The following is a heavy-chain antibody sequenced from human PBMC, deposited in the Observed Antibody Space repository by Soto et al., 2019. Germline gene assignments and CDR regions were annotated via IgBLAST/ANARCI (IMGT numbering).Heavy chain of an antibody. D-gene: IGHD3-9*01. Sequence: QVQLVESGGGVVQPGRSLRLSCAASGFTFSSYGMHWVRQAPGKGLEWVAVISYDGSNTYYADSVEARFTISRDNSKNKLYRQMISLIAEDTAVYYCAKDSGGGYDILTGYYSGDYFDYWGQGTLVTVSS. V-gene: IGHV3-30*18. CDR3: AKDSGGGYDILTGYYSGDYFDY. CDR2: ISYDGSNT. CDR1: GFTFSSYG. J-gene: IGHJ4*02.